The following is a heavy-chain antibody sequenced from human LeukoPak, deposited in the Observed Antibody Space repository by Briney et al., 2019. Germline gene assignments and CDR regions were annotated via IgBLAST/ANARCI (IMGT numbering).Heavy chain of an antibody. J-gene: IGHJ4*02. CDR2: IYTTGTT. Sequence: SETLSLTCTVSGGSITTYYWSWIRQPAGKGLEWIGRIYTTGTTNYTPSLKSRVTMSLVTSNHKLSLKLSSVAAAATAVYYCARLNHDNCFDFWGQGILVTVSS. CDR1: GGSITTYY. V-gene: IGHV4-4*07. CDR3: ARLNHDNCFDF.